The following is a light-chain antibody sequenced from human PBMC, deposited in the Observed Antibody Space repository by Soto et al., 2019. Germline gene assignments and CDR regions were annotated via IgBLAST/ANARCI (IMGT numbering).Light chain of an antibody. CDR3: SSYPSSSPVVV. J-gene: IGLJ2*01. V-gene: IGLV2-14*01. Sequence: QSALTQPASVSGSPGQSITISCTGTSSDVGGYNYVSWYQQHPGKAPKLMIYDVSNRPSGVSNRFSGSKSGNTASLTISGLQAGDEADYYGSSYPSSSPVVVFGGGTKLTV. CDR1: SSDVGGYNY. CDR2: DVS.